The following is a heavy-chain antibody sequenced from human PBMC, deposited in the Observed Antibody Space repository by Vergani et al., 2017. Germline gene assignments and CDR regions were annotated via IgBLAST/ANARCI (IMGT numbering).Heavy chain of an antibody. V-gene: IGHV3-33*01. D-gene: IGHD3-16*01. CDR2: IWYDGSNK. J-gene: IGHJ4*02. Sequence: QVQLVESGGGVVQPGRSLRLSCAASGFTFSSYGMHWVRQAPGKGLEWVAVIWYDGSNKYYADSVKGRFTISRDNSKNTLYLQMKSLRAEDTAVYYCARGSFGGLGYGTYFDYWGQGTLVTVSS. CDR1: GFTFSSYG. CDR3: ARGSFGGLGYGTYFDY.